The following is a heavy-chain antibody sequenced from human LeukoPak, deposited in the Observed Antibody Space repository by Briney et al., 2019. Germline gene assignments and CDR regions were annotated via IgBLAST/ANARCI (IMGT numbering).Heavy chain of an antibody. J-gene: IGHJ4*02. CDR1: GFIFSTYW. CDR2: IKQDGSEK. D-gene: IGHD3-3*01. CDR3: ARPYYDFWSAYQPFDY. V-gene: IGHV3-7*01. Sequence: GGSLRLSCAASGFIFSTYWMSWVRQAPGKGLEWVANIKQDGSEKDYVNSVKGRFTASRDNAKNSLYLQMNSLRAEDTAVYYCARPYYDFWSAYQPFDYWGQGTLVTVSS.